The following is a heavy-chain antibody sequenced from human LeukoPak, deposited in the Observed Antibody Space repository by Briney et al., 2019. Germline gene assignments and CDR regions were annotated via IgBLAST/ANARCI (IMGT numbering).Heavy chain of an antibody. CDR3: AKDLAVAGTAFFDY. CDR2: IWYDGNNK. V-gene: IGHV3-33*06. CDR1: GFAFSSYS. J-gene: IGHJ4*02. D-gene: IGHD6-19*01. Sequence: PGGSLRLSCAASGFAFSSYSMHWVRQAPGKGLEWVAVIWYDGNNKYSADSVKGRFTISRDNSKNTLYLQMNSLRAEDTAVYYCAKDLAVAGTAFFDYWGQGTLVTVSS.